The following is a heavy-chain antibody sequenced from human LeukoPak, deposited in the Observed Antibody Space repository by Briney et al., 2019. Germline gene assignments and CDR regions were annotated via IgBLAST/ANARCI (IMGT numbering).Heavy chain of an antibody. CDR1: GASISSYY. Sequence: SETLSLTCTVSGASISSYYWSWIRQPPGKGLEWIGYIYYSGSTNYNPSLKSRVTISVDTSKNQFSLKLSSVTAADTAVYYCARVRPVRGYLSGSYGGVDIWGQGTMVTVSS. V-gene: IGHV4-59*01. J-gene: IGHJ3*02. CDR2: IYYSGST. CDR3: ARVRPVRGYLSGSYGGVDI. D-gene: IGHD1-26*01.